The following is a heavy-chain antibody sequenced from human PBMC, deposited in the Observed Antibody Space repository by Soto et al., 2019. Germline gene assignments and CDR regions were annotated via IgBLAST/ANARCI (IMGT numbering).Heavy chain of an antibody. CDR2: IYWDDDK. J-gene: IGHJ4*02. CDR1: GFSLSTSGVG. V-gene: IGHV2-5*02. CDR3: ARVRSSGGSSPFDY. Sequence: QITLKESGPTLVKPTQTLTLTCTFSGFSLSTSGVGVGWIRQPPGKALEWLALIYWDDDKRYSPSLKSRLTISKDTSENQVVLTMTDMDPVDRARYGCARVRSSGGSSPFDYWGQGTLVTVSS. D-gene: IGHD2-15*01.